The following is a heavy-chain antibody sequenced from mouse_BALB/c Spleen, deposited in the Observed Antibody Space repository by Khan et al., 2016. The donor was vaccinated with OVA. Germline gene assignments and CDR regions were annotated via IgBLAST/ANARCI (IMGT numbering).Heavy chain of an antibody. CDR3: ASHLTGSFAY. V-gene: IGHV5-6*01. CDR1: GFIFSSHS. Sequence: EVQGVESGGDLVKPGGSLKLSCAASGFIFSSHSMSWVRQTPDKRLEWVATISSGGDYTYYPDSVKGRFTISRDDAKNTLYLQMSSLKSEDTAMYYCASHLTGSFAYWGQGTLVTVSA. J-gene: IGHJ3*01. D-gene: IGHD4-1*01. CDR2: ISSGGDYT.